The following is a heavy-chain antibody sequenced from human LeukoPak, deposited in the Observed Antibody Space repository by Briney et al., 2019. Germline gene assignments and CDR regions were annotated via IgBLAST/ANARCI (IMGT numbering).Heavy chain of an antibody. D-gene: IGHD3-10*01. J-gene: IGHJ4*02. CDR2: IRYDGSNK. CDR3: AKGAMVRGVIYYFDY. CDR1: GFTFSSYG. V-gene: IGHV3-30*02. Sequence: GGSLRLSCAASGFTFSSYGMHWVRQAPGKGLEWVAFIRYDGSNKYYADSVKGRFTISRDNSKNTLYLQMNSLRAEDTAVYYCAKGAMVRGVIYYFDYWGQGTLVTASS.